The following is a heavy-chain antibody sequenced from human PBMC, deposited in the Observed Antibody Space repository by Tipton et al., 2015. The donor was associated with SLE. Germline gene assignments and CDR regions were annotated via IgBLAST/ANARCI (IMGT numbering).Heavy chain of an antibody. CDR2: INHSGST. J-gene: IGHJ4*02. CDR1: GGSFSGYY. Sequence: TLSLTCAVYGGSFSGYYWSWIRQPPGKGLEWIGEINHSGSTNYNPSLKSRVTISVDTSKNQFSLKLSSVTAADTAVYYCARGYRYSSSSYYFDYWGQGTLVTVSS. CDR3: ARGYRYSSSSYYFDY. V-gene: IGHV4-34*01. D-gene: IGHD6-13*01.